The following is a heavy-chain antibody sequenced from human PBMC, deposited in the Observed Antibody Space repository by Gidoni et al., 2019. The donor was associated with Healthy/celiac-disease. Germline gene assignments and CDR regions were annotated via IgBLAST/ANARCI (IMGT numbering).Heavy chain of an antibody. CDR2: IIPIFGTA. CDR1: GGTFSSYA. D-gene: IGHD2-2*01. V-gene: IGHV1-69*01. Sequence: QVQLVQSGAEVKQPGSSVKVSCKASGGTFSSYAISWVRQAPGQGLEWMGGIIPIFGTANYAQKFQGRVTITADESTSTAYMELSSLRSEDTAVYYCARDQGFVVVPAALDAFDIWGQGTMVTVSS. CDR3: ARDQGFVVVPAALDAFDI. J-gene: IGHJ3*02.